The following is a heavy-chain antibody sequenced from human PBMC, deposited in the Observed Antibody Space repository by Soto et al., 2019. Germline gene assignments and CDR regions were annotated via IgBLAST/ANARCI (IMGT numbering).Heavy chain of an antibody. CDR2: IYSGGST. CDR3: ALYPYPVSSGHGFY. D-gene: IGHD3-22*01. Sequence: PGGSLRLSCAASGFTVSSNYMSWVRQAPGKGLEWVSVIYSGGSTYYADSVKGRFTISRDNSKNTLYLQMNSLRAEDTAVYYCALYPYPVSSGHGFYWGQGTLVTVSS. CDR1: GFTVSSNY. J-gene: IGHJ4*02. V-gene: IGHV3-53*01.